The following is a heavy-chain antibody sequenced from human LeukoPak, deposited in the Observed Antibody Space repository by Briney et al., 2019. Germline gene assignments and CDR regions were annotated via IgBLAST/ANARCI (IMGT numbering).Heavy chain of an antibody. Sequence: APVKVSCKVSGYTLTELSMHWVRQAPGKGLEWMGGFDPEDGETIYAQKFQGRVTMTEDTSTDTAYMELSSLRSEDTAVYYCATDYSIGSWYGMDVWGQGTTVTVSS. D-gene: IGHD4-11*01. CDR3: ATDYSIGSWYGMDV. J-gene: IGHJ6*02. CDR1: GYTLTELS. CDR2: FDPEDGET. V-gene: IGHV1-24*01.